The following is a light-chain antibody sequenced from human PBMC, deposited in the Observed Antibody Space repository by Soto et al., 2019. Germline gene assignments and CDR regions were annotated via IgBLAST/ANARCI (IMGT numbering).Light chain of an antibody. J-gene: IGKJ1*01. Sequence: DIQMTQSPSSLSASVGDRVSITCRASQGISNYLAWYQQKPGKVPKLLIYDASTLKSGVPSPFSGSGSGTDFTLTIISLQPEDVATYYCQKYNSAQWTFGQGKKVDIK. CDR2: DAS. CDR1: QGISNY. V-gene: IGKV1-27*01. CDR3: QKYNSAQWT.